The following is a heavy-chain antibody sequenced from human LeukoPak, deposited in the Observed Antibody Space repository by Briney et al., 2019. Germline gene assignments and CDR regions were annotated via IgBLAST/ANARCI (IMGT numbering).Heavy chain of an antibody. D-gene: IGHD2-15*01. CDR3: ARKDCSGGSCKLDY. V-gene: IGHV4-34*01. CDR2: INHSGST. CDR1: GGSFSGYY. Sequence: SETLSLTCAVYGGSFSGYYWSWIRQPPGKGLEWIGEINHSGSTNYNPSLKSQVTISVDTSKNQFSLKLSSVTAADTAVYYRARKDCSGGSCKLDYWGQGTLVTVSS. J-gene: IGHJ4*02.